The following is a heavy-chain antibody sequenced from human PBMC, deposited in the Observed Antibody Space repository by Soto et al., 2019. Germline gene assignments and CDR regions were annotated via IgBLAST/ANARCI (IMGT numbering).Heavy chain of an antibody. V-gene: IGHV3-43D*04. D-gene: IGHD2-2*02. J-gene: IGHJ4*02. CDR3: AKDVCSGSTTSCYTRLDF. CDR2: ISWDGGRT. Sequence: GGSIGISCAACGLTLDVSAVAWSRKKPGRGLEWVSLISWDGGRTYYADSVRGRFFVSRDSSKNSLYLQMSSLRVEDTALYYCAKDVCSGSTTSCYTRLDFWGQGALVTVSS. CDR1: GLTLDVSA.